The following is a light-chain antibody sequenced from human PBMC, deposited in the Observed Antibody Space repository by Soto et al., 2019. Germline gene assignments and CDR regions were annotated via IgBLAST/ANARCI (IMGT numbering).Light chain of an antibody. J-gene: IGKJ1*01. CDR3: QQRNDWPPT. V-gene: IGKV3-11*01. Sequence: EFVLTQSPGTLSLSPGERATLSCRASQTVRNNYLAWYQQKPGQAPRLLIYDASNRATGVPARFSGGGSGTDFTLTISSLEPEDFAVYYCQQRNDWPPTFGQGTKVDIK. CDR1: QTVRNNY. CDR2: DAS.